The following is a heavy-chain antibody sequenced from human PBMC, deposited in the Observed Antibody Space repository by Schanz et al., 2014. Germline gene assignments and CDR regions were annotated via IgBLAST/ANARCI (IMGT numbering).Heavy chain of an antibody. Sequence: QVQLVQSGAEVKKPGASVKVSCKASGYTFTGYYMHWVRQAPGQGLEWMGWINPNSGTTNYAQKFQGWVTMTRDTSISTAYMELSRLKSDDTAVYYCARLDSSSWYPRYWGQGTLVTVSS. CDR1: GYTFTGYY. D-gene: IGHD6-13*01. V-gene: IGHV1-2*04. CDR3: ARLDSSSWYPRY. CDR2: INPNSGTT. J-gene: IGHJ4*02.